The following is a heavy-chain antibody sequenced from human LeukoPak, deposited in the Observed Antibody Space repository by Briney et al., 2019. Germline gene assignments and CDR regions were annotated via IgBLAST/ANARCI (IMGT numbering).Heavy chain of an antibody. V-gene: IGHV4-59*08. CDR2: IYYSGST. CDR1: GGSISSYY. Sequence: PSETLSLTCTVSGGSISSYYWSWIRQPPGKGLEWIGYIYYSGSTNYNPSLKSRVTISVDTSKNQFSLKLSPVTAADTAVYYCARARIAVAGGFDYWGQGTLVTVSS. J-gene: IGHJ4*02. CDR3: ARARIAVAGGFDY. D-gene: IGHD6-19*01.